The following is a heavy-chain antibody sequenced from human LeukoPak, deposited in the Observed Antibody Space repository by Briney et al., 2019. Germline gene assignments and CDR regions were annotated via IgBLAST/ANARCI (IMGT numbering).Heavy chain of an antibody. CDR2: INHSGST. J-gene: IGHJ6*04. CDR3: ARDTRRGFGELSYYYYGMDV. V-gene: IGHV4-34*01. Sequence: KSSETLSLTCAVYGVSFSGYYWSWIRQPPGKGLEWIGEINHSGSTNYNTSLKSGVSIPVSTNTKQSSLKLSSVTAADTAVYYCARDTRRGFGELSYYYYGMDVWGKGTTVTVSS. D-gene: IGHD3-10*01. CDR1: GVSFSGYY.